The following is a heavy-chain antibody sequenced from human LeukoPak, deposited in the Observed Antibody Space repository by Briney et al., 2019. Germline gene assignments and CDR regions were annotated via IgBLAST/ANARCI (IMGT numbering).Heavy chain of an antibody. CDR1: GGSISSSSYY. CDR2: IYYSGST. Sequence: SETLSLTCTVSGGSISSSSYYWGWIRQPPGKGLEWIGRIYYSGSTYYNPSPKSRVTISVDTSKNQFSLKLSAVTAADTAVYYAARHLSHWVRVVVIYSYVGMDGWGQGITVTAS. V-gene: IGHV4-39*01. J-gene: IGHJ6*02. CDR3: ARHLSHWVRVVVIYSYVGMDG. D-gene: IGHD2-21*01.